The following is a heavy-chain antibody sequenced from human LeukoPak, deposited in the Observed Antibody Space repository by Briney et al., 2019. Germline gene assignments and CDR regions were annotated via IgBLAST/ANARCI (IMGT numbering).Heavy chain of an antibody. CDR3: AHILVAGTYDP. Sequence: SGPTLWQPTPTLTLTFTFSGFSLRTSGVGVGWIRQPPVKAVEWLTLIYWDDDKRYSPSLKSRLTITKDTSKNQVVLTMTNMDPVDTATYYCAHILVAGTYDPWGQGTLVTVSS. CDR2: IYWDDDK. V-gene: IGHV2-5*02. D-gene: IGHD6-19*01. CDR1: GFSLRTSGVG. J-gene: IGHJ5*02.